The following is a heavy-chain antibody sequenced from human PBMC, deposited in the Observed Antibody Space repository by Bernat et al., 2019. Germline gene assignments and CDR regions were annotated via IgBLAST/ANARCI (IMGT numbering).Heavy chain of an antibody. V-gene: IGHV4-30-2*01. CDR3: AGTTVTIATLRAYAFDI. CDR1: GGSISSGGDS. CDR2: IYHSGST. J-gene: IGHJ3*02. D-gene: IGHD4-17*01. Sequence: QLQLQESGSGLVKPSQTLSLTCAVSGGSISSGGDSWSWIRQPPGKGLEWIGYIYHSGSTYYNPSLKSRVTISVARSKNQFSLTLSSVTAADTAVYYCAGTTVTIATLRAYAFDIWGQGTMVTVSS.